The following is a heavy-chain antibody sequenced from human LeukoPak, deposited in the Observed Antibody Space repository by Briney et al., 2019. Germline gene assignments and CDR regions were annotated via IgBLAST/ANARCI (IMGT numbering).Heavy chain of an antibody. Sequence: VGLLRRSCVASGVTFRNNWLTWLRQAPGKGLEWVANIVKDGSEEHYVDSVKGRFTISRDNAKNSVYLQMNSMRAEDTAVYYCARHFWFRFDSWGQGTLVTVSS. V-gene: IGHV3-7*01. CDR2: IVKDGSEE. CDR1: GVTFRNNW. CDR3: ARHFWFRFDS. D-gene: IGHD3-3*02. J-gene: IGHJ5*01.